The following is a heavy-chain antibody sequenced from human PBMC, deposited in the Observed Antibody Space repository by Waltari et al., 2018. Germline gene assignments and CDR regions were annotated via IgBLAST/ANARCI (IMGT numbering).Heavy chain of an antibody. V-gene: IGHV1-3*01. CDR2: INAGNGNT. CDR3: ARDNCGGGSCYSLLASYYFDY. J-gene: IGHJ4*02. Sequence: QVQLVQSGAEVKKPGASVKVSCKASGYTFTSYAMHWVRQAPGQRLEWMGWINAGNGNTKYSQKFQGRVTSTRDTSASTAYMELSSLRSEDTAVYYCARDNCGGGSCYSLLASYYFDYWGQGTLVTVSS. CDR1: GYTFTSYA. D-gene: IGHD2-15*01.